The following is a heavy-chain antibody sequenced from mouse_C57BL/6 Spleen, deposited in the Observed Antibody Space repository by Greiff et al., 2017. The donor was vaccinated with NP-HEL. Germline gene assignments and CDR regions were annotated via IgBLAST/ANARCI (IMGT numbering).Heavy chain of an antibody. J-gene: IGHJ3*01. V-gene: IGHV5-4*03. CDR3: ARSLIYYGNYWFAY. CDR2: ISDGGSYT. D-gene: IGHD2-1*01. CDR1: GFTFSSYA. Sequence: DVMLVESGGGLVKPGGSLKLSCAASGFTFSSYAMSWVRQTPEKRLEWVATISDGGSYTYYPDNVKGRFTISRDNAKNNLYLQMSHLKSEDTAMYYCARSLIYYGNYWFAYWGQGTLVTVSA.